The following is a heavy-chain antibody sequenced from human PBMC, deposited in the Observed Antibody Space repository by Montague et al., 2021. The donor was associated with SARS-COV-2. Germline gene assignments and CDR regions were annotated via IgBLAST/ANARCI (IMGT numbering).Heavy chain of an antibody. D-gene: IGHD3-10*01. CDR2: IKPDGTST. Sequence: SLRLSCEASVFTFRSYWMHWVRQVPGRGPIWVSRIKPDGTSTNYTASXKVRFTISRDNAKNTLSLQLNNLRAEDTAVYYCVRPLWFGDSDYFFDSWGQGTLVTVSS. V-gene: IGHV3-74*01. CDR3: VRPLWFGDSDYFFDS. J-gene: IGHJ4*02. CDR1: VFTFRSYW.